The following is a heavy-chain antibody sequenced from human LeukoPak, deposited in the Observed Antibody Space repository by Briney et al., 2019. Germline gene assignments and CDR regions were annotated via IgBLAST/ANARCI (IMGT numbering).Heavy chain of an antibody. V-gene: IGHV3-21*01. D-gene: IGHD3-3*01. J-gene: IGHJ5*02. CDR2: ISSSSSYI. CDR1: GFTFSSYS. Sequence: KPGGSLRLXCAASGFTFSSYSMNWVRQAPGKELEWVSSISSSSSYIYYADSVKGRFTISRDNAKNSLYLQMNSLRAEDTAVYYCAREVRFLEWLPIFDPWGQGTLVTVSS. CDR3: AREVRFLEWLPIFDP.